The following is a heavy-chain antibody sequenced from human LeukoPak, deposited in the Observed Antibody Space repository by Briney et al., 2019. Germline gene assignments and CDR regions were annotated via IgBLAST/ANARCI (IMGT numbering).Heavy chain of an antibody. CDR1: GGSISRYY. CDR2: IYYSGST. D-gene: IGHD3-3*01. CDR3: ARVGDYDFWSGYSLDY. J-gene: IGHJ4*02. V-gene: IGHV4-59*01. Sequence: SETLSLTCTVSGGSISRYYWSWIRQPPGRGLEWIGYIYYSGSTNYNPSLKSRVTISVDTSKNQFSLKLSSVTAADTAVYYCARVGDYDFWSGYSLDYWGQGTLVTVSS.